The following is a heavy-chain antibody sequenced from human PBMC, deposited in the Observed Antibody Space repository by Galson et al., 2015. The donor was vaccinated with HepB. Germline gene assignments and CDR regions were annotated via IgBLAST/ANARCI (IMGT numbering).Heavy chain of an antibody. D-gene: IGHD1-26*01. V-gene: IGHV3-23*01. CDR1: GLTFSSYA. J-gene: IGHJ4*02. CDR2: ISGSASST. Sequence: SLRLSCAASGLTFSSYAMIWVRQAPGKGLEWVSAISGSASSTYYGDSVTGRVTISRDNSKNRLYLQMNSLRAGDTAVYYCARVGWELRPLDYWGQGTLVTVSS. CDR3: ARVGWELRPLDY.